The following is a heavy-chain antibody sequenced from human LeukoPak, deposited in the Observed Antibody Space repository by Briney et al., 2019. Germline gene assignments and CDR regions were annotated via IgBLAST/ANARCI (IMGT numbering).Heavy chain of an antibody. V-gene: IGHV3-23*01. J-gene: IGHJ5*02. CDR2: ISGSGGST. D-gene: IGHD3-10*01. CDR3: AKDPLWFGESPNWFDP. Sequence: GGSLRLSCAASGFTFSSYAMSWVRQAPGKGLEWVSAISGSGGSTYYADSVKGRFTISRDNSKNTLYLQMNSLRAEDTAVYYCAKDPLWFGESPNWFDPWGQGPLVTVSS. CDR1: GFTFSSYA.